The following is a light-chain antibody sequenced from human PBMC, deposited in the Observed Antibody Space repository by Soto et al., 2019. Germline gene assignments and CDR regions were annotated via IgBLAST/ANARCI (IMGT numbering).Light chain of an antibody. CDR2: DAS. Sequence: EIVLTQSPATLSLSPGERATLSCRASQSVSSYLAWYQQKPGQAPRLLIYDASNRATGIPSRFSGSGSGTDFTLTISSLEPEDFAVYYCQQRVNXPXWTXGQGTX. CDR1: QSVSSY. CDR3: QQRVNXPXWT. V-gene: IGKV3-11*01. J-gene: IGKJ1*01.